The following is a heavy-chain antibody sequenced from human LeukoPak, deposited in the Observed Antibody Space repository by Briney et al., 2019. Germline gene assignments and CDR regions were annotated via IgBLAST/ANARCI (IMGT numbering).Heavy chain of an antibody. J-gene: IGHJ4*02. CDR1: GFTFSRYW. CDR2: MKQDGSEK. CDR3: ARDLSNGYNFYYFDY. Sequence: PGGSLRLSCAASGFTFSRYWMSWVRQVPRKGLEWVANMKQDGSEKYYVDSVKGRFTISRDNAKNSLYLQMNSLRAEDTAVYYCARDLSNGYNFYYFDYWGQGTLVTVSS. V-gene: IGHV3-7*03. D-gene: IGHD5-24*01.